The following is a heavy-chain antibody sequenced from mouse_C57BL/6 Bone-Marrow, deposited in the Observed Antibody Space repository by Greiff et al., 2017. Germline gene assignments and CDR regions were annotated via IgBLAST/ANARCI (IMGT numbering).Heavy chain of an antibody. V-gene: IGHV14-4*01. J-gene: IGHJ2*01. Sequence: EVQLQESGAELVRPGASVKLSCTASGFNIKDDYMHWVKQRPEQGLEWIGWIDPENGDTEYASKFQGKATITADTSSNTAYLQRSSLTSEDTAIYYCTTVGHYWGQGTTLTVTA. CDR3: TTVGHY. CDR2: IDPENGDT. D-gene: IGHD2-14*01. CDR1: GFNIKDDY.